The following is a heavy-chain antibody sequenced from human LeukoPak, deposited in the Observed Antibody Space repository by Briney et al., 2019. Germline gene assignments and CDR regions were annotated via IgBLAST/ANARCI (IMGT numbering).Heavy chain of an antibody. D-gene: IGHD2-2*02. CDR1: GFSFCSYW. CDR3: ARDNTYMFDY. Sequence: GGSLRLSCAASGFSFCSYWMNWVRKAPGKGMVWVAHINTDGRTTTYADSVKGRFTVARDNAKNTLYLEMNRLRAEDTAVYYCARDNTYMFDYWGQGTQVTVSS. V-gene: IGHV3-74*01. J-gene: IGHJ4*02. CDR2: INTDGRTT.